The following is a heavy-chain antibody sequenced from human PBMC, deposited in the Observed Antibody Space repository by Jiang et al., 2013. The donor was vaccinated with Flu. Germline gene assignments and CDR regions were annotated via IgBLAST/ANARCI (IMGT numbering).Heavy chain of an antibody. J-gene: IGHJ4*02. D-gene: IGHD4-17*01. Sequence: GPGLVKPSETLSLTCGVYGGSFIGHYWSWIRQPPGKGLEWIGYIYYSGSTNYNPSLKSRVTISVDTSKNQFSLKLSSVTAADTAVYYCASTSIDYEGVGYWGQGTLVTVSS. CDR3: ASTSIDYEGVGY. CDR1: GGSFIGHY. CDR2: IYYSGST. V-gene: IGHV4-59*11.